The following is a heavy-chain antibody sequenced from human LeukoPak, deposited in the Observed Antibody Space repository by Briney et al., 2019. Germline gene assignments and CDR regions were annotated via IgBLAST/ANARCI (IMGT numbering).Heavy chain of an antibody. CDR1: GYTFTSYG. CDR2: IYSGGST. Sequence: ASVKVSCKASGYTFTSYGISWVRQAPGKGLEWVSVIYSGGSTYYADSVKGRFTISRDNSKNTLYLQVNSLRAEDTAVYYCAKGGYSGYDFSAFDYWGQGTLVTVSS. J-gene: IGHJ4*02. D-gene: IGHD5-12*01. V-gene: IGHV3-23*03. CDR3: AKGGYSGYDFSAFDY.